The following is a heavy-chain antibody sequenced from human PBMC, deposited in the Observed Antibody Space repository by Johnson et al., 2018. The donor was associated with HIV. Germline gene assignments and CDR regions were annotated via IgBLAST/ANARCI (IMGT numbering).Heavy chain of an antibody. CDR2: ISGSGGSK. V-gene: IGHV3-23*04. D-gene: IGHD3-3*02. CDR1: GFTFSSYA. Sequence: VQLVESGGGVVQPGGSLRLSCAASGFTFSSYAMSWVRQAPGKGLEWVSAISGSGGSKNYADSVKCRFTISRDNSKNTLYLQMNSLRAEDTATYYCTTGLRIFEVVPLDGFDIWVQGTVITVPS. J-gene: IGHJ3*02. CDR3: TTGLRIFEVVPLDGFDI.